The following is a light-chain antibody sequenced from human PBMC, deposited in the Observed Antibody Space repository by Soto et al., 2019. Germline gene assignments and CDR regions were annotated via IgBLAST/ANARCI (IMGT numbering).Light chain of an antibody. CDR1: SSNIGAGYD. J-gene: IGLJ2*01. CDR2: ADN. V-gene: IGLV1-40*01. CDR3: QSYDTSLSGVI. Sequence: QSVLTQTPSVSGAPGQKITMSCTGSSSNIGAGYDVHWYQQLPAAAPRLLIYADNNRPSGVPDRFSASNSGTSAALAITGLQGEDEAVYYCQSYDTSLSGVIFGAGTKLTFL.